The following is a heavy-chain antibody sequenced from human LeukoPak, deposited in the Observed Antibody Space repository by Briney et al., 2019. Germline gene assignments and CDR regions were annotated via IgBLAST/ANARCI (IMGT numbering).Heavy chain of an antibody. Sequence: SETLSLTCAVYGGSFSGYYWSWIRQPPGKGLEWIGEINHSGSANYNPSLKSRVTMSIDTSKHHFSLKLLSVPAADTAVYYCREERRRTSGSYGLYAYYGMDVWGQGTTVTVSS. J-gene: IGHJ6*02. D-gene: IGHD1-26*01. CDR3: REERRRTSGSYGLYAYYGMDV. CDR1: GGSFSGYY. CDR2: INHSGSA. V-gene: IGHV4-34*01.